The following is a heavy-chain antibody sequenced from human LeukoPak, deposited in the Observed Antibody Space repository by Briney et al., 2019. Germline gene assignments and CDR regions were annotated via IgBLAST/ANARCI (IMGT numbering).Heavy chain of an antibody. J-gene: IGHJ3*02. V-gene: IGHV3-23*01. CDR2: ISGSGGFT. CDR1: GFTFSSYA. D-gene: IGHD2-2*01. Sequence: PGGSLGLSCAASGFTFSSYAMSWVRQAPGGGPEWVSGISGSGGFTYYADSVKGRFTISRDNSKNTLYLQMNSLRAEDTAVYYCARVCSSTSCYEVGIAFDIWGQGTMVTVSS. CDR3: ARVCSSTSCYEVGIAFDI.